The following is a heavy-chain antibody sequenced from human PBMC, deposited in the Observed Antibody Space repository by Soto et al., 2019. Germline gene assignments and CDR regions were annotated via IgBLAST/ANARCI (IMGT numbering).Heavy chain of an antibody. D-gene: IGHD2-21*02. Sequence: SVKVSCKASGGTFSSYAISWVRQAPGQGLEWMGGIIPIFGTANYAQKFQGRVTITADESTSTAYMELSSLRSEDTAVYYCARDPTYCGGDCYFVYGMDVWGQGTTVTVSS. CDR1: GGTFSSYA. CDR3: ARDPTYCGGDCYFVYGMDV. J-gene: IGHJ6*02. CDR2: IIPIFGTA. V-gene: IGHV1-69*13.